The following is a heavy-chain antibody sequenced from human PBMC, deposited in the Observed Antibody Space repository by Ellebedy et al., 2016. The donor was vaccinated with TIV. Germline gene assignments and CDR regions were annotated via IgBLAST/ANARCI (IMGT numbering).Heavy chain of an antibody. CDR1: GGSISSGGYY. CDR2: IYYSGST. V-gene: IGHV4-61*08. J-gene: IGHJ2*01. Sequence: MPSETLSLTCTVSGGSISSGGYYWSWIRQPPGKGLEWIGYIYYSGSTNYNPSLKSRVTISVDTSKTQFSLKLSSVTAADTAVYYCARGDYGGNSGNWYFDLWGRGTLVTVSS. CDR3: ARGDYGGNSGNWYFDL. D-gene: IGHD4-23*01.